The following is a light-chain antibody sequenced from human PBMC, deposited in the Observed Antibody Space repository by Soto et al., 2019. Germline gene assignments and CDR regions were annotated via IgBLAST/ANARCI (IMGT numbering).Light chain of an antibody. J-gene: IGLJ3*02. CDR1: SSDVGGYKY. CDR3: TSYTSSSTWV. V-gene: IGLV2-14*01. Sequence: QSALTQPASVSGSPGQSITISCTGTSSDVGGYKYVSWYQQQHPGKAPKLMIYEVSNRPSGVSNRFSGSKSGNTASLTISGLQAEDEADYYCTSYTSSSTWVFGGGTKVTVL. CDR2: EVS.